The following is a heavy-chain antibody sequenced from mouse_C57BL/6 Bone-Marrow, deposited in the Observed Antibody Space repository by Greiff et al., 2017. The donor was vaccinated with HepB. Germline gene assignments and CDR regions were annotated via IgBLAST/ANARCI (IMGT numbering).Heavy chain of an antibody. J-gene: IGHJ2*01. D-gene: IGHD1-1*01. Sequence: QVQLQQSGPELVKPGASVKISCKASGYAFSSSWMNWVKQRPGQGLEWIGRIYPGDGDTNYNGKFKGKATLTADKSSSTAYMQLSSLTSEDSAVYFCARWDYGSSGFDYWGQGTTLTVSS. CDR1: GYAFSSSW. CDR2: IYPGDGDT. V-gene: IGHV1-82*01. CDR3: ARWDYGSSGFDY.